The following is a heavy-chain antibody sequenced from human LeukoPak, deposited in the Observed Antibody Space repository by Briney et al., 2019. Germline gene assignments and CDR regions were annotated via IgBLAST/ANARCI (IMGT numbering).Heavy chain of an antibody. Sequence: GGSLRLSCATSGFTFSIHGMHWVRQAPGKGLEWVAFIPSDETNKYYADSVKGRFTISRDNSRNTLYLQMNSLRVEDTAVYYCGKHDSDYDGKWGQGSLVTVSS. J-gene: IGHJ4*02. CDR2: IPSDETNK. CDR1: GFTFSIHG. D-gene: IGHD5-12*01. CDR3: GKHDSDYDGK. V-gene: IGHV3-30*02.